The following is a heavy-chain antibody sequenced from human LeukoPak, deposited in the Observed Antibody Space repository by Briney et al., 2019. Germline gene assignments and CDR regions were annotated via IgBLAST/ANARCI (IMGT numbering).Heavy chain of an antibody. J-gene: IGHJ6*03. CDR3: AKRGSGFYYYYYYMDV. D-gene: IGHD3-10*01. CDR2: INHSEST. CDR1: GGSFSGYY. Sequence: SETLFLPCAVYGGSFSGYYWSWIRPPPGKGLEWIGEINHSESTNYNPSLKSRVTISVDTSKNQFSLKLSSVTAADTAVYYCAKRGSGFYYYYYYMDVWGKGTTVTVSS. V-gene: IGHV4-34*01.